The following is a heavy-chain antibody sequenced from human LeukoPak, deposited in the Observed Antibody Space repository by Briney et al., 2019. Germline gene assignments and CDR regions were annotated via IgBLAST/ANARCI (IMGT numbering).Heavy chain of an antibody. Sequence: PWGSLRLSRAASGFTFSSFSMNWVRQAPGEGVEWVLSISSSSGSIYYADSLKGRFTISRDNARNTLYLQLDRMRAEDTAVYYCARDTTYCGSGCYSLTDYWGQGTLVSVSS. CDR1: GFTFSSFS. J-gene: IGHJ4*02. CDR3: ARDTTYCGSGCYSLTDY. V-gene: IGHV3-21*01. D-gene: IGHD2-21*02. CDR2: ISSSSGSI.